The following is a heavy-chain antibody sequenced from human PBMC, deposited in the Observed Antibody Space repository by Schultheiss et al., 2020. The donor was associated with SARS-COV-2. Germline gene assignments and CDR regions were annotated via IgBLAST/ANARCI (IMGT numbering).Heavy chain of an antibody. J-gene: IGHJ6*02. Sequence: SVKVSCKASGGTFSSYAISWVRQAPGQGLEWMGWINPNSGGTNYAQKFQGRVTITADESTSTAYMELSSLRSEDTAVYYCARGGIAAAGTGLYYYGMDVWGQGTTVTVSS. D-gene: IGHD6-13*01. CDR2: INPNSGGT. CDR1: GGTFSSYA. V-gene: IGHV1-69*13. CDR3: ARGGIAAAGTGLYYYGMDV.